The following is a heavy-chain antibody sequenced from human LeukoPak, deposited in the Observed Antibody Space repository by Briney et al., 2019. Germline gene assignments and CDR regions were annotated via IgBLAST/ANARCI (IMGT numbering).Heavy chain of an antibody. Sequence: PSETLPLTCTVSGGSISSSSYYWGWIRQPPGKGLEWIGSIYYSGSTYYNPSLKSRVTISVDTSKNQFSLKLSSVTAADTAVYYCARRDGEAVAGTFNDYWGQGTLVTVSS. D-gene: IGHD6-19*01. CDR1: GGSISSSSYY. CDR3: ARRDGEAVAGTFNDY. J-gene: IGHJ4*02. CDR2: IYYSGST. V-gene: IGHV4-39*01.